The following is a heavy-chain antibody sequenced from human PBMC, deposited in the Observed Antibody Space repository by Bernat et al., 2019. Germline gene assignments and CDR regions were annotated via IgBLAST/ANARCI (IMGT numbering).Heavy chain of an antibody. D-gene: IGHD1-26*01. Sequence: QVQLQESGPGLVKPSGTLFLTCAVSGGSISSSNWWSWVRQPPGKGLEWVGEIYYSGSTNYNPSLKSRVTISVDKSNNQFSLKLSSVTAADTAVYYCAKKQWELRFFDYWGQGTLVTVSS. CDR2: IYYSGST. CDR1: GGSISSSNW. V-gene: IGHV4-4*02. CDR3: AKKQWELRFFDY. J-gene: IGHJ4*02.